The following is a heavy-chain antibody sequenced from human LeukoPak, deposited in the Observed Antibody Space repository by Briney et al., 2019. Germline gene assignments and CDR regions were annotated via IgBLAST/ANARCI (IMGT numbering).Heavy chain of an antibody. V-gene: IGHV3-74*01. CDR3: ASLCSSTSCYSQSY. CDR1: GFTFSSYW. CDR2: INSDGSST. J-gene: IGHJ4*02. Sequence: GGSLRLSCAASGFTFSSYWMHWVRQAPGKGLVWVSRINSDGSSTSYADSVKGRFTISRDNAKNTLYLHMNSLRAEDTAVYYCASLCSSTSCYSQSYWGQGTLVTVSS. D-gene: IGHD2-2*02.